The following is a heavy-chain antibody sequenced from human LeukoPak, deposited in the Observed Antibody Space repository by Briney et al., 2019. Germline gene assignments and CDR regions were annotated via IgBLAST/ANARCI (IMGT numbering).Heavy chain of an antibody. Sequence: SETLSLTCTVSGGSISSYYWSWIRQPPGKGLEWIGYIYYSGSTNYNPSLKSRVTISVGTSKNQFSLKLSSVTAADTAVYYCATSTIFGVVIDYYYYMDVWGKGTTVTVSS. CDR3: ATSTIFGVVIDYYYYMDV. CDR2: IYYSGST. J-gene: IGHJ6*03. D-gene: IGHD3-3*01. CDR1: GGSISSYY. V-gene: IGHV4-59*08.